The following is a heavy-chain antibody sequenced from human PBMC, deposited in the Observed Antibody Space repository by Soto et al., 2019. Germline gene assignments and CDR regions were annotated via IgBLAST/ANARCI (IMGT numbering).Heavy chain of an antibody. V-gene: IGHV1-24*01. CDR2: FDPEDGET. CDR3: ARGSHYDILTGFIADWFDP. J-gene: IGHJ5*02. D-gene: IGHD3-9*01. Sequence: ASVKVSCKVSGYTLTELSMHWVRQAPGKGLEWMGGFDPEDGETIYAQKFQGRVTMTRNTSISTAYMELSSLRSEDTAVYYCARGSHYDILTGFIADWFDPWGQGTLVTVSS. CDR1: GYTLTELS.